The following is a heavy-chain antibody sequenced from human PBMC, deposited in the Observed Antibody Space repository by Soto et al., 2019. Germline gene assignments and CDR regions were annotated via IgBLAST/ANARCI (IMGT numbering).Heavy chain of an antibody. J-gene: IGHJ4*02. CDR3: AKRAHGLSFDY. CDR1: GFTFSSYA. V-gene: IGHV3-23*01. CDR2: ISGGGGST. Sequence: GGSLRLSCAASGFTFSSYAMNWVRQAPGKGLEWVSVISGGGGSTYYADSVKGRFTISRDNSKNTLYLQMNSLRAEDTAVYYCAKRAHGLSFDYWGQGTLVTVSS.